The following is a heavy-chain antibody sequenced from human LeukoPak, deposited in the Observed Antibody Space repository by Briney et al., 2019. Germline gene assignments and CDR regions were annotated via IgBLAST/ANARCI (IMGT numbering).Heavy chain of an antibody. J-gene: IGHJ5*02. Sequence: GGSLRLSCAASGFTFSSYAMSWVRQAPGKGLEWVSAISGSGGSTYYADSVKGRFTISRDNSKNTLYLQMSSLRAEDTALYYCARERIAAVGTGWFDPWGQGTLVTVSS. D-gene: IGHD6-13*01. V-gene: IGHV3-23*01. CDR3: ARERIAAVGTGWFDP. CDR2: ISGSGGST. CDR1: GFTFSSYA.